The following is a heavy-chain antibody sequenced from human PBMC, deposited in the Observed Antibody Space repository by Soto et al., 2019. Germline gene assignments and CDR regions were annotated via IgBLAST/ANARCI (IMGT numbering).Heavy chain of an antibody. J-gene: IGHJ6*03. CDR1: GYTFTGYY. CDR3: ARGGAAAALGYYYYYYMGV. Sequence: ASVKVPCKASGYTFTGYYMHWVRQAPGQGLEWMGWINPNSGGTNYAQKFQGWVTMTRDTSISTAYMELSRLRSDDTAVYYCARGGAAAALGYYYYYYMGVWGKGTTVTVSS. D-gene: IGHD6-13*01. CDR2: INPNSGGT. V-gene: IGHV1-2*04.